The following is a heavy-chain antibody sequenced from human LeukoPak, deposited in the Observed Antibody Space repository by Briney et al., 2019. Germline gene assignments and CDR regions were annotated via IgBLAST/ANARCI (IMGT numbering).Heavy chain of an antibody. CDR2: INPSGGST. CDR1: GYTFTSYY. D-gene: IGHD6-19*01. CDR3: ARLSNGYSSGWSISYYYMDV. Sequence: GASVKVSCKASGYTFTSYYMHWVRQAPGQGLEWMGIINPSGGSTSYAQKFQGRVTMTRDMSTSTVYMELSSLRSEDTAVYYCARLSNGYSSGWSISYYYMDVWGKGTTVTVSS. J-gene: IGHJ6*03. V-gene: IGHV1-46*01.